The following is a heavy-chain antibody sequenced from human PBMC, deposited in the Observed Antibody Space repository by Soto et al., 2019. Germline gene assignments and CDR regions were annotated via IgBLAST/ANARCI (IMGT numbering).Heavy chain of an antibody. Sequence: QAQLAESGGGVVQPGRSLRLSCAASGFTFTSHDMHWVRQAPGKGLEWLAQISYDGNKKYYADSVKGRFTISRDNSKNTLYLQMSSLRVEDTAVYYCARGPWYNDFWSGFDYWGQGTLVTVSS. CDR2: ISYDGNKK. D-gene: IGHD3-3*01. CDR1: GFTFTSHD. CDR3: ARGPWYNDFWSGFDY. J-gene: IGHJ4*02. V-gene: IGHV3-30-3*01.